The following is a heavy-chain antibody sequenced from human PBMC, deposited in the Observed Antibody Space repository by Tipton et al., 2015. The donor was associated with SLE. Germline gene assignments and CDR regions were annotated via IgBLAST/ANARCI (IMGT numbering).Heavy chain of an antibody. CDR3: ARVHCSGGSCYSNYYYLDV. CDR1: GYTFAKYG. Sequence: QLVQSGAEVKRPGASVKVPCKTAGYTFAKYGVTWVRQAPGQGLEWMGWISTFNGDTKYAQRLQDRVTMTTDTSTSSVYMELRSLRPDDTAVYYCARVHCSGGSCYSNYYYLDVWGKGTTVTVSS. V-gene: IGHV1-18*01. D-gene: IGHD2-15*01. J-gene: IGHJ6*03. CDR2: ISTFNGDT.